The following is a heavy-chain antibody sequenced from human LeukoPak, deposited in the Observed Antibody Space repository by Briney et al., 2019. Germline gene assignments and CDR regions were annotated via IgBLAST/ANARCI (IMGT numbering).Heavy chain of an antibody. CDR1: GSTFTGYY. D-gene: IGHD3-10*01. Sequence: GASVKVSCKASGSTFTGYYMHWVRQAPGQGLEWMGWINPNSGGTNYAQKFQGRVTMTRDTSISTAYMELSRLRSDDTAVYYCARAPGYGSGSYYRGNYWGQGTLVTVSS. J-gene: IGHJ4*02. CDR2: INPNSGGT. V-gene: IGHV1-2*02. CDR3: ARAPGYGSGSYYRGNY.